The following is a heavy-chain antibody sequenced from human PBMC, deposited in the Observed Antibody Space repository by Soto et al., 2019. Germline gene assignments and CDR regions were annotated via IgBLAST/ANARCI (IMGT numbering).Heavy chain of an antibody. D-gene: IGHD3-16*02. CDR2: IYYSGST. Sequence: QLQLQESGPGLVKPSETLSLTCTVSGGSISSSSYYWGWIRQPPGKGLEWIGSIYYSGSTYYNPSPKSRVTISVDTSKNQFSLKLSSVTAADTAVYYCARHEGEYYDYVWGSYRHREPNDAFDIWGQGTMVTVSS. CDR3: ARHEGEYYDYVWGSYRHREPNDAFDI. J-gene: IGHJ3*02. V-gene: IGHV4-39*01. CDR1: GGSISSSSYY.